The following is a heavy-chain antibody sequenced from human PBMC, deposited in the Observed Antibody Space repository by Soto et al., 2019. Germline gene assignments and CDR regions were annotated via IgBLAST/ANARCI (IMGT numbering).Heavy chain of an antibody. V-gene: IGHV4-59*01. D-gene: IGHD5-18*01. J-gene: IGHJ4*02. CDR3: ARGTIYIYEKYYFDY. CDR1: GGSISSYY. Sequence: SETLSLTCTVSGGSISSYYWSWIRQPPGKGLEWIGYIYYSGSTNYNPSLKSRVTISVDTSKNQFSLKLSSVTAADTAVEYCARGTIYIYEKYYFDYWGQGTLVTVS. CDR2: IYYSGST.